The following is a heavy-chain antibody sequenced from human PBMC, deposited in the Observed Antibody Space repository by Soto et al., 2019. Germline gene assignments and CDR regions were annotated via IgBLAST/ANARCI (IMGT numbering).Heavy chain of an antibody. V-gene: IGHV1-2*02. CDR3: ARESGGATATLDYYYFYMDV. D-gene: IGHD5-12*01. J-gene: IGHJ6*03. CDR2: INPNGGAT. Sequence: ASVEVSCKTSGDSFDGCYRHWVRQAPGQGLEWMGWINPNGGATKYAQKFQGRVTVTRDTSIRTVYMELSSLRSDDTAVYYCARESGGATATLDYYYFYMDVWGKGTTVTVSS. CDR1: GDSFDGCY.